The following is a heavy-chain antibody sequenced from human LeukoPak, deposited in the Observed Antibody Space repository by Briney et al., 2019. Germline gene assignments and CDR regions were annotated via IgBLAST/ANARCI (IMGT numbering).Heavy chain of an antibody. V-gene: IGHV3-48*02. Sequence: GGSLRLSCAASGFTFSSYSMNWVRQAPGKGPEWISFIHGRSNTIYYADSVKGRFTISRDNAKNSLYLQMNSLRDEDTAVYYCARDSYYYDSGGYEFDYWGQGTLVTVSS. CDR1: GFTFSSYS. J-gene: IGHJ4*02. CDR3: ARDSYYYDSGGYEFDY. CDR2: IHGRSNTI. D-gene: IGHD3-22*01.